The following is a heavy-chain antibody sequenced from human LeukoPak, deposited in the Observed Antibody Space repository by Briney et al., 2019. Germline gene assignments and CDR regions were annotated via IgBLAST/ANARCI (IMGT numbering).Heavy chain of an antibody. CDR1: GLTFGSYW. CDR2: IKQDGSEK. D-gene: IGHD1-26*01. CDR3: ARAVGVGHFDY. J-gene: IGHJ4*02. V-gene: IGHV3-7*01. Sequence: GGSLRLSCAASGLTFGSYWMSWVRQAPGKGLEWVANIKQDGSEKYYVDSVKGRFTISRDNAKNSLYLQMNSLRAEDTAVYYCARAVGVGHFDYWGQGTLVTVSS.